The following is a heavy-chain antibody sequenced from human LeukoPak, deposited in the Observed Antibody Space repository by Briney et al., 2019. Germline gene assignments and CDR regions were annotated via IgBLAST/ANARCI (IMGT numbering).Heavy chain of an antibody. CDR2: INPNSGGT. CDR3: ARGPLTHRFDY. J-gene: IGHJ4*02. V-gene: IGHV1-2*02. Sequence: ASVKVSCKASGYTFTGYYIHWVRQAPGQGLEWMGWINPNSGGTSYAQKFQGRVNVTRDTSISTAYMELSRLRSDDTAVYYCARGPLTHRFDYWGQGSLVSVSS. D-gene: IGHD1-14*01. CDR1: GYTFTGYY.